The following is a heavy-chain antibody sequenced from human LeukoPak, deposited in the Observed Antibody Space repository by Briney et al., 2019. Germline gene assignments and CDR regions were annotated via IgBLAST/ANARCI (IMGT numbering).Heavy chain of an antibody. CDR1: GFTFDDYA. D-gene: IGHD6-6*01. CDR3: ASSSF. V-gene: IGHV3-9*01. CDR2: ISWNSGSI. J-gene: IGHJ4*02. Sequence: GGSLRLSRAASGFTFDDYAMHWVRQAPGKGLEWVSGISWNSGSIGYADSVKGRFTISRDNAKNSLYLQMNSLRAEDTALYYCASSSFWGQGTLVTVSS.